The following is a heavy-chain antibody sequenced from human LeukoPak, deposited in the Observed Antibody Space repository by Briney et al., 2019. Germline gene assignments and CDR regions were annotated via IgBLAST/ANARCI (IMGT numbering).Heavy chain of an antibody. Sequence: GGSLRLSCAASGFTFSAYSMNWVRQTPGKGLEWVSYIGSSSRTIYYGDSVKGRFTISRDNAKNSLYLQMNSLRGEDTAVYYCARAYCRGGSCYSGDAFDIWGQGTLVTVSS. CDR2: IGSSSRTI. CDR3: ARAYCRGGSCYSGDAFDI. CDR1: GFTFSAYS. D-gene: IGHD2-15*01. J-gene: IGHJ3*02. V-gene: IGHV3-48*04.